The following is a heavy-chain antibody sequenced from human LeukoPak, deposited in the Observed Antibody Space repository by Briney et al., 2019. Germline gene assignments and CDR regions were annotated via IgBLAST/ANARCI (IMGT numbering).Heavy chain of an antibody. J-gene: IGHJ3*02. D-gene: IGHD6-19*01. CDR2: ISPDGTKK. CDR1: GFSFSSLG. Sequence: TGGSLRLSCAASGFSFSSLGMHWVRQAPGKGLEWVAVISPDGTKKLYADSVTGRFTISRDSSKNTVSLQLNSLRAEDTAVYYCARPETQYSSGLDGFDIWGQGTMVTVSS. V-gene: IGHV3-30*03. CDR3: ARPETQYSSGLDGFDI.